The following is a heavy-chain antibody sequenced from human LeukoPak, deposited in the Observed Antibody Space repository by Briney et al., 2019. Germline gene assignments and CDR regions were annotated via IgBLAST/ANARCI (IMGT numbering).Heavy chain of an antibody. J-gene: IGHJ4*02. CDR1: GGSISSYY. Sequence: SETLSLTCTVSGGSISSYYWSWIRQPAGKGLEWIGRTYSSGSTNYNPSLKSRVTMSVDTSKNQFSLKLSSVTAADTAVYYCARDTRGTQTGPVYYFDYWGQGTLVTVSS. CDR3: ARDTRGTQTGPVYYFDY. CDR2: TYSSGST. V-gene: IGHV4-4*07. D-gene: IGHD7-27*01.